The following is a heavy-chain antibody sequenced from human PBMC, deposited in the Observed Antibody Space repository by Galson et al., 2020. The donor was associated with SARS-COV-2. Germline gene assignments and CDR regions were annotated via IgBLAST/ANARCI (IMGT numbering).Heavy chain of an antibody. CDR3: ARAHGAVYSSGWFYYYYYMDV. Sequence: SQTLSLTCAVSGGSISSYYWSWIRQPPGKGLEWIGYIYYSGSTNYNPSLKSRVTISVDTSKNQFSLKLSSVTAADTAVYYCARAHGAVYSSGWFYYYYYMDVWGKGTTVTVSS. V-gene: IGHV4-59*01. CDR2: IYYSGST. CDR1: GGSISSYY. J-gene: IGHJ6*03. D-gene: IGHD6-19*01.